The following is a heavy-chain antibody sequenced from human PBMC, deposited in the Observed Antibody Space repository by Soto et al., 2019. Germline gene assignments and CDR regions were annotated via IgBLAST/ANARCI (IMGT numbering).Heavy chain of an antibody. J-gene: IGHJ4*02. Sequence: SETLSLTCTVSGASISYGGFSWSWIRQSPGKGLEWIGYISHLESTYFHPSFKSRLTMSIDRTRNQFSLKLSSVTAADMAVYYCARGGGYDSFDYWGQGVLVTSPQ. CDR1: GASISYGGFS. CDR2: ISHLEST. V-gene: IGHV4-30-2*06. D-gene: IGHD5-12*01. CDR3: ARGGGYDSFDY.